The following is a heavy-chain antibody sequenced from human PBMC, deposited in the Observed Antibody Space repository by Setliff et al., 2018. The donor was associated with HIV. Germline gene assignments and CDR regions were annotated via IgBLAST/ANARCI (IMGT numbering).Heavy chain of an antibody. CDR2: IYYNGSP. CDR1: GASIGSSHYY. D-gene: IGHD5-18*01. J-gene: IGHJ6*03. Sequence: ASETLSLTCSVSGASIGSSHYYWGWIRQPPGKGLEWVASIYYNGSPFYNPSLKSRVTISVDTSKNQFSLNLSSVAAADTAVYYCARHCGYSPRQICYYYLDIWGKGTTVTVSS. V-gene: IGHV4-39*01. CDR3: ARHCGYSPRQICYYYLDI.